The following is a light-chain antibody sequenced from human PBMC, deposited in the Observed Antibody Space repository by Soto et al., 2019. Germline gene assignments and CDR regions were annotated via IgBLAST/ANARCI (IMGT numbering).Light chain of an antibody. CDR3: QQSYRTPT. V-gene: IGKV1-39*01. J-gene: IGKJ4*01. Sequence: DIQMTQSPSSLSASVGNRVIITCRASQSISIYLNWYQKKPGKAPKLLIYAASNLQSVVPSRFGGSGSGTDFPLTISSLQPEDFATYYCQQSYRTPTFGGGTRWIS. CDR2: AAS. CDR1: QSISIY.